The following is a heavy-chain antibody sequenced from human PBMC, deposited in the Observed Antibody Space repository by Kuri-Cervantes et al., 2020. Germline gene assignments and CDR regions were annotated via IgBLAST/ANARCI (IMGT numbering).Heavy chain of an antibody. CDR1: GFTLSSYA. J-gene: IGHJ5*02. Sequence: GGSLRLSCAASGFTLSSYAMIWVRQAPGKGLEWVSAFSGSGGSTYYADSVKGRFTISRDNSKNTLYLQMNSLRAEDTAVYYCARAPGTYYYDRGWFDPWGQGTLVTVSS. V-gene: IGHV3-23*01. CDR2: FSGSGGST. D-gene: IGHD3-22*01. CDR3: ARAPGTYYYDRGWFDP.